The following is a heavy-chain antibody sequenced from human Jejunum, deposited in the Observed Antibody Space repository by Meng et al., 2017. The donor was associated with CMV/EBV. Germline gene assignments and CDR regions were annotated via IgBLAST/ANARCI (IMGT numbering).Heavy chain of an antibody. J-gene: IGHJ4*02. V-gene: IGHV4-59*01. Sequence: IYCWTWIRQPPGKGLEWLGYVCYDGGSTNYNPSLKGRVTISVDSPENQFSLKLTSVTAADTAVYYCARVPAELGSSSSSYYFDSWGQGTLVTVSS. D-gene: IGHD6-13*01. CDR1: IYC. CDR3: ARVPAELGSSSSSYYFDS. CDR2: VCYDGGST.